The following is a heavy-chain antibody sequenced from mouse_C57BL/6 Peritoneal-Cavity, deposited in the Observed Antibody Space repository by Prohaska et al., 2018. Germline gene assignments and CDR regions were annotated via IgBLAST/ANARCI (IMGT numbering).Heavy chain of an antibody. CDR3: ARRRDDGYYDY. V-gene: IGHV1-18*01. J-gene: IGHJ2*01. Sequence: HGKSLEWIGDINPNNGGTIYNQKFKGKATLTVDKSSSTAYMELRSLTSEDTAVYYCARRRDDGYYDYWGQGTTLTVSS. CDR2: INPNNGGT. D-gene: IGHD2-3*01.